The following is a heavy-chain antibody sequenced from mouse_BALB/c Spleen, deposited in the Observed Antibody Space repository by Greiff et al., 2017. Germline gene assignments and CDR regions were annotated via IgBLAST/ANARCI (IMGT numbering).Heavy chain of an antibody. CDR1: GYAFSSYW. D-gene: IGHD2-4*01. Sequence: QVQLKQSGAELVRPGSSVKISCKASGYAFSSYWMNWVKQRPGQGLEWIGQIYPGDGDTNYNGKFKGKATLTADKSSSTAYMQLSSLTSEDSAVYFCARMDYDYEGAYWGQGTLVTVSA. J-gene: IGHJ3*01. CDR2: IYPGDGDT. CDR3: ARMDYDYEGAY. V-gene: IGHV1-80*01.